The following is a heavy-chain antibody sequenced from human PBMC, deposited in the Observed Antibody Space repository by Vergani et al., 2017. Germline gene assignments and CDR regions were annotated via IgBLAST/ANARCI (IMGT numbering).Heavy chain of an antibody. CDR3: AKDSRRTSGWDYFDF. CDR1: GFTFTFFG. Sequence: EVQLLESGGGLVQPGGSLRLSCAASGFTFTFFGMSWVRQAPGKGLEWVSSINNDGTTTHYADSVKGRFTIPRDNSKSTLYVQMNSLGAEDTAIYYCAKDSRRTSGWDYFDFWGQGTLVTVSS. CDR2: INNDGTTT. J-gene: IGHJ4*02. V-gene: IGHV3-23*01. D-gene: IGHD6-19*01.